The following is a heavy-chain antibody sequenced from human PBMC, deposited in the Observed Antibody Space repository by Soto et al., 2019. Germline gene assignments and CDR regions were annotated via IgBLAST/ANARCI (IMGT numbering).Heavy chain of an antibody. Sequence: GGSLRLSCAASGFTFSDYYMSWIRQAPGKGLEWVSYISSSSSYTNYADSVKGRFTISRDNAENSLYLQMNSLRPEDTAVYYCAKGGSAALIAPSGRDNWFDPWGQGTQVTVS. J-gene: IGHJ5*02. CDR2: ISSSSSYT. CDR3: AKGGSAALIAPSGRDNWFDP. V-gene: IGHV3-11*05. CDR1: GFTFSDYY. D-gene: IGHD6-13*01.